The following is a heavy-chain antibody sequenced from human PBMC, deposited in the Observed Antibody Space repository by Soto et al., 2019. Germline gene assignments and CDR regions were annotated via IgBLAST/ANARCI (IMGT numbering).Heavy chain of an antibody. CDR2: IKQDGSEK. CDR3: ARDQVLRFLEWFFDY. J-gene: IGHJ4*02. V-gene: IGHV3-7*05. Sequence: GGSLRLSCAASGFTFSSYWMSWVRQAPGKGLEWVANIKQDGSEKYYVDSVKGRFTISRDNAKNSLYLQMNSLRAEDTAVYYCARDQVLRFLEWFFDYWGQGTLVTVSS. D-gene: IGHD3-3*01. CDR1: GFTFSSYW.